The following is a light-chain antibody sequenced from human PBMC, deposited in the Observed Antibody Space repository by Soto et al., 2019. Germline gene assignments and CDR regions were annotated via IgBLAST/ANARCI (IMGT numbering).Light chain of an antibody. CDR3: QQYNGWPLT. Sequence: EIVMTQSPATLSVSPGERATLSCRASQSVSSNLAWYQQKPGQTPKLLIYVASTRATGIPARFSGSGSGTEFTLTFSCLQSEDFAVYYCQQYNGWPLTFGGGTKVEFK. J-gene: IGKJ4*01. CDR2: VAS. CDR1: QSVSSN. V-gene: IGKV3-15*01.